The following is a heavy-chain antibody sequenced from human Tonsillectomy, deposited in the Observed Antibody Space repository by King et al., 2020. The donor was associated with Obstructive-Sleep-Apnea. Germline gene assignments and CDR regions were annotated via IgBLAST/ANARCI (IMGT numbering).Heavy chain of an antibody. CDR3: AKEGYYYESSGYDEAFDI. J-gene: IGHJ3*02. D-gene: IGHD3-22*01. Sequence: VQLVESGGGLVKPGGSLRLSCAASGITFSSYSMNWVRQAPGKGLEWVSSISSSSSYIYYADSVKGLFTISRDNAKNSLYLQMNSLGVEDTAMYYCAKEGYYYESSGYDEAFDIWGQGTMVTVSS. CDR1: GITFSSYS. V-gene: IGHV3-21*01. CDR2: ISSSSSYI.